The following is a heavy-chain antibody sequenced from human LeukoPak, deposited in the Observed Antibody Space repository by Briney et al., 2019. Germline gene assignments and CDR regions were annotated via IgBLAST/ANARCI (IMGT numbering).Heavy chain of an antibody. CDR2: IYTSGST. Sequence: SETLSLTCTVSGGSISSYYWSWIRQPAGKGLEWIGRIYTSGSTNYNPSLKSRVTMSVDTSKNQFSLKLSSVTAADTAVYYCARAGGSSSWEGWAAFDIWGQGTMVTVSS. D-gene: IGHD6-13*01. V-gene: IGHV4-4*07. CDR1: GGSISSYY. CDR3: ARAGGSSSWEGWAAFDI. J-gene: IGHJ3*02.